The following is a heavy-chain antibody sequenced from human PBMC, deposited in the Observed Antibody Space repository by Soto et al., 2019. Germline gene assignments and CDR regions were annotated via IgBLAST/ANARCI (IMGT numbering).Heavy chain of an antibody. CDR2: ISSSGSYI. Sequence: EVQLVQSGGGLVKPGGSLRLSCAASGFTFSSHTMNWVRQAPGKGLEWVSSISSSGSYIYYADSLKGRFTVSRDNAKNSLYLQMKSLRAADTAVYYCAREAEDRVVLHGRMEVWGQGTTVTVSS. V-gene: IGHV3-21*01. D-gene: IGHD2-2*01. CDR1: GFTFSSHT. J-gene: IGHJ6*02. CDR3: AREAEDRVVLHGRMEV.